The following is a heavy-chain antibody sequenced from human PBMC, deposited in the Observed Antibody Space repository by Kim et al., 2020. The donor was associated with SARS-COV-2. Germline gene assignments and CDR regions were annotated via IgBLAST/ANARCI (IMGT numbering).Heavy chain of an antibody. CDR2: ISYDGSNK. J-gene: IGHJ6*02. V-gene: IGHV3-30*18. CDR1: GFTFSSYG. CDR3: AKEKFRTTLYYNAMDV. D-gene: IGHD1-1*01. Sequence: GGSLRLSCAASGFTFSSYGMHWVRQAPGKGLEWVAVISYDGSNKYYADSVKGRFTISRDNSKNTLYLQMNSLRAEDTAVYYCAKEKFRTTLYYNAMDVWGQGTMVTVSS.